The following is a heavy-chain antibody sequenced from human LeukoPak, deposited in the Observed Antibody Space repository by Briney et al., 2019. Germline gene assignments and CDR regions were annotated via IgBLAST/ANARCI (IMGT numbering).Heavy chain of an antibody. D-gene: IGHD2-21*02. CDR1: GLTVSRNY. V-gene: IGHV3-11*06. CDR2: ISNNSTST. CDR3: ARPLTDSNWFDP. J-gene: IGHJ5*02. Sequence: KPGGSLRLSCAASGLTVSRNYMSWVRQAPGKGLEWVSYISNNSTSTNYADSVKGRFTISRDNAKSSLYLQMNSLRAEDTAVYYCARPLTDSNWFDPWGQGTLVTVSS.